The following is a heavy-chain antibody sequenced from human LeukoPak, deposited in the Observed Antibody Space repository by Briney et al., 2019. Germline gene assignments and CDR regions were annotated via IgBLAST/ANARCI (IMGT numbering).Heavy chain of an antibody. CDR2: ITASGGNT. CDR3: AKAGSRSWYSFDY. V-gene: IGHV3-23*01. Sequence: GGSLRLSCAASGFTFSSYAMGWVRQAPGKGLEWVSAITASGGNTYYADSVKGRFTISRDNSKNTLYLQVNSLRAEDTAVYYCAKAGSRSWYSFDYWGQGTLVTVSS. J-gene: IGHJ4*02. D-gene: IGHD6-13*01. CDR1: GFTFSSYA.